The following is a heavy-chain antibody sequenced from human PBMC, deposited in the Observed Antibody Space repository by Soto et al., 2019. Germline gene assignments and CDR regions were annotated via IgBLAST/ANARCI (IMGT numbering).Heavy chain of an antibody. V-gene: IGHV3-64*01. J-gene: IGHJ6*03. Sequence: EAQLVESGGGLVQPGGSLRLSCAASGFTFSNYEMHWVRQAPGKGLEYVSGISNNGAHTDYAKSVKGRFTISRDNSENTLYLQMGSPRAGDMALYYCARRGYGSRWPNVYMDVWGKGTTVTVSS. CDR3: ARRGYGSRWPNVYMDV. CDR2: ISNNGAHT. CDR1: GFTFSNYE. D-gene: IGHD6-13*01.